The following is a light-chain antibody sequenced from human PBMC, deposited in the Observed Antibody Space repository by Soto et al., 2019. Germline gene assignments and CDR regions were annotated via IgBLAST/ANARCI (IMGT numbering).Light chain of an antibody. CDR3: SAWDDRLNGWL. CDR1: RYNIGSNT. CDR2: SNH. V-gene: IGLV1-44*01. J-gene: IGLJ2*01. Sequence: QSVLTQPPSASGTPGQRVTISCSGSRYNIGSNTINWYQQLPGTAPKLLIYSNHQRPSGVPDRFSGSNSDSSGSLVISELQSEDEATYYCSAWDDRLNGWLFGGGTKLTVL.